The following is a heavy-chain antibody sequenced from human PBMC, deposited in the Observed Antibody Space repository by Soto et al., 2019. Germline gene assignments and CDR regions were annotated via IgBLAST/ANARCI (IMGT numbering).Heavy chain of an antibody. J-gene: IGHJ4*02. Sequence: KPSETLSLTCRVSGDSINTCYWSWIRQSAGKGLEWIGRTYITGDTNYNPALKSRVTMSVDTSKNQLSLQLSSVTAADTAVYYCAREYTETVDGPTPFYFDYWGQGTPVTVSS. V-gene: IGHV4-4*07. D-gene: IGHD6-19*01. CDR1: GDSINTCY. CDR3: AREYTETVDGPTPFYFDY. CDR2: TYITGDT.